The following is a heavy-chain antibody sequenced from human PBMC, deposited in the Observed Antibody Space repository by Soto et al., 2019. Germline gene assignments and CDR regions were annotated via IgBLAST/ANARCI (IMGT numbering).Heavy chain of an antibody. CDR2: IYWDDGK. J-gene: IGHJ1*01. CDR3: AHSPAPRVYFQH. CDR1: AFSLNTGGVT. D-gene: IGHD3-10*01. Sequence: SGPTLVNPTQTLTLTCVFSAFSLNTGGVTVGWIRQPPGKALEWVALIYWDDGKRYSPSLKSRLTITKETSRNQVVLTMTNVDPEDTATYFCAHSPAPRVYFQHWGEGTLVTVSS. V-gene: IGHV2-5*02.